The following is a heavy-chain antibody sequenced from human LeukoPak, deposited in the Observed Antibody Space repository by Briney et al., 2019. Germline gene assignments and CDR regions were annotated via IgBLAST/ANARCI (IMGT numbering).Heavy chain of an antibody. CDR2: MNPNSGNT. CDR3: ARGGPHYYGSGSYYY. Sequence: ASVKVSCKASGYTFTSYDINWERQATGQGLEWMGWMNPNSGNTGYAQKFQGRVTMTRNTSISTAYMELSSLRSEDTAVYYCARGGPHYYGSGSYYYWGQGTLVTVSS. CDR1: GYTFTSYD. V-gene: IGHV1-8*01. J-gene: IGHJ4*02. D-gene: IGHD3-10*01.